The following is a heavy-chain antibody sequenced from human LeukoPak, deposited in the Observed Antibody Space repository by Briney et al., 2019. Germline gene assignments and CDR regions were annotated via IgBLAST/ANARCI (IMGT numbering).Heavy chain of an antibody. CDR3: ARDDWNGAFDI. CDR1: GFTSSNYD. V-gene: IGHV3-13*05. J-gene: IGHJ3*02. CDR2: INTAGDP. Sequence: PGGSLRLSCAGSGFTSSNYDMHWVRQATGKGLEWVSGINTAGDPYYPGSVKGRFTISRENAKNSLYLQMNSLRDGDTAVYYCARDDWNGAFDIWGRGTMVTVSS. D-gene: IGHD1-1*01.